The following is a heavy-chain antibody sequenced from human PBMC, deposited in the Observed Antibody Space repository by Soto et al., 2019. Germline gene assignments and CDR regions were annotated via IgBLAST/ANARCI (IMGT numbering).Heavy chain of an antibody. CDR3: ETRLPYYDYVWGSYREPYYFDY. D-gene: IGHD3-16*02. CDR2: FDPEDGET. CDR1: GYTLTELS. J-gene: IGHJ4*02. Sequence: ASVKVSCKVSGYTLTELSMHWVRQAPGKGLEWMGGFDPEDGETIYAQKFQGRVTMTEDTSTDTAYMELSSLRSEDTAVYYCETRLPYYDYVWGSYREPYYFDYWGQGTLVTVSS. V-gene: IGHV1-24*01.